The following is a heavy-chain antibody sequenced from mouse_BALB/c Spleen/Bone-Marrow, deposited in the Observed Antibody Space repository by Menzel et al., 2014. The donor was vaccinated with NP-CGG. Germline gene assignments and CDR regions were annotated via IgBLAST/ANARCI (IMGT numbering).Heavy chain of an antibody. D-gene: IGHD1-2*01. V-gene: IGHV4-1*02. Sequence: EVKLVESGGGLVQPGGSLKLSCAASGFDFSRYWMTWVRQAPGKGLEWIGEINPASSTINYTPSLKDKFIISRDNAKNTLYLQMSKVRSEDTALYYCAKNYYYSYVAYWGQGTLVTISA. J-gene: IGHJ3*01. CDR1: GFDFSRYW. CDR3: AKNYYYSYVAY. CDR2: INPASSTI.